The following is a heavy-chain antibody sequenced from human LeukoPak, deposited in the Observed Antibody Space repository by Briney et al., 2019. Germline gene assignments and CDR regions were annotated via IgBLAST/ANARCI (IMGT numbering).Heavy chain of an antibody. V-gene: IGHV3-23*01. CDR2: ISSSGGST. D-gene: IGHD3-3*01. CDR3: SKDRDVTMFGVVIIRARDY. Sequence: GGSLRLSCAASGFTFSSFAMSWVRQAPGKGLEWVSTISSSGGSTYYADSVKGRFTISRDNSKGTLYLQMNSLRAEDTAVYYCSKDRDVTMFGVVIIRARDYWGQGTLVTVSS. J-gene: IGHJ4*02. CDR1: GFTFSSFA.